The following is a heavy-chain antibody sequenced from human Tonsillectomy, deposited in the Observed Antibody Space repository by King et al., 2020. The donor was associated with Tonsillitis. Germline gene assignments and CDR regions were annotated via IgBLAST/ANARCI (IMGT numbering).Heavy chain of an antibody. CDR2: INHSGST. D-gene: IGHD1-26*01. CDR1: SGSFSGYY. J-gene: IGHJ2*01. V-gene: IGHV4-34*01. CDR3: ARKVGVQLNWYFDL. Sequence: VQLQQWGAGLLKPSETLSLTCAVYSGSFSGYYWSWIRQPSGKGLEWIGEINHSGSTNYNPSLKSRVTISVDTSKNQFSLKVTSVTAADTAVYYCARKVGVQLNWYFDLWGRGTPVTVSS.